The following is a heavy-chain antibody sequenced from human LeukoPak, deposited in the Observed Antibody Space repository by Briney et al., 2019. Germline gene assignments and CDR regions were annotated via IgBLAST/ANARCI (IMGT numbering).Heavy chain of an antibody. Sequence: ASVKVSCKASGYTFTSHDINWVRQATGQGLEWMGWMNPNSGNTGYAQKFQDRVTMTRNTSISTAYMELSSLESEDTAVYYCASALKRGSAGTLIDFWGQGTLVTVS. D-gene: IGHD6-13*01. V-gene: IGHV1-8*01. CDR2: MNPNSGNT. J-gene: IGHJ4*02. CDR3: ASALKRGSAGTLIDF. CDR1: GYTFTSHD.